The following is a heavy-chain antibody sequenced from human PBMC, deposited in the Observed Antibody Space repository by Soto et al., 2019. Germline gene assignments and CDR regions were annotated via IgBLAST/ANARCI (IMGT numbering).Heavy chain of an antibody. CDR2: IRSKAYGGKT. Sequence: GGSLRLSCTASGFTFGDYVMSWFRQAPGKGLEWVSFIRSKAYGGKTEYAASVKGRFTVSRDDSKSIAYLQMNSLKTEDTAVYYCTMGYYGSGTYWGNYWGQGTLVTVSS. D-gene: IGHD3-10*01. J-gene: IGHJ4*02. CDR3: TMGYYGSGTYWGNY. V-gene: IGHV3-49*03. CDR1: GFTFGDYV.